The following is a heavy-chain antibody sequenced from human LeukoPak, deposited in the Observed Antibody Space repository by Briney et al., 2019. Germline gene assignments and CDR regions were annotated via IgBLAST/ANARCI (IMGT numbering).Heavy chain of an antibody. Sequence: ASVKVSCKASGYTFTSYYMHWVRQAPGQGLEWMGIINPRGGSTSYTQKLQGRVTMTTDTSTSTAYMELRSLRSDDTAVYYCAREGTGLGNYAFDIWGQGTMVTVSS. CDR2: INPRGGST. CDR3: AREGTGLGNYAFDI. J-gene: IGHJ3*02. CDR1: GYTFTSYY. V-gene: IGHV1-46*01. D-gene: IGHD7-27*01.